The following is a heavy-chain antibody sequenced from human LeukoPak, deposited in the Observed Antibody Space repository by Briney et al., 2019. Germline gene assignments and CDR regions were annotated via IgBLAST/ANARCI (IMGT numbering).Heavy chain of an antibody. Sequence: PGGSLRLSCAASGFNFDNFWMSWVRHAPGEGREWVANIREDGGKQNYVVSVKARFTISRDNAKSSVYLQLNSLRADDTAIYYCAKDVDCSGGSCYYAYWGQGTLVTVSS. CDR3: AKDVDCSGGSCYYAY. CDR1: GFNFDNFW. CDR2: IREDGGKQ. D-gene: IGHD2-15*01. J-gene: IGHJ4*02. V-gene: IGHV3-7*01.